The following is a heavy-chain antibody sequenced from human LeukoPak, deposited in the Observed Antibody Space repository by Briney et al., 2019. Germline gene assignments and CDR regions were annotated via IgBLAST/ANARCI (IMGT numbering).Heavy chain of an antibody. D-gene: IGHD1-26*01. Sequence: GMIYPRDGSTSYAQKFQGRVTVTRDTSTSTVHMELSGLRSEDTAVYYCAREGGSYYNWFDPWGQGTLVTVSS. V-gene: IGHV1-46*01. CDR3: AREGGSYYNWFDP. J-gene: IGHJ5*02. CDR2: IYPRDGST.